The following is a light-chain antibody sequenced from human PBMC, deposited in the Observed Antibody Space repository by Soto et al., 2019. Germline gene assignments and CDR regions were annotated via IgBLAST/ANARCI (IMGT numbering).Light chain of an antibody. CDR3: QQYGSSPLT. CDR1: QSVSSSY. V-gene: IGKV3-20*01. Sequence: EIVLTQSPGTLSLSPGERATLSCRASQSVSSSYLAWYQQKPGQAPRLLIYGASSRATGIPHRFSGSGSGNDFPLTISRLEPEDFAVYYCQQYGSSPLTFGGGTKVEIK. CDR2: GAS. J-gene: IGKJ4*01.